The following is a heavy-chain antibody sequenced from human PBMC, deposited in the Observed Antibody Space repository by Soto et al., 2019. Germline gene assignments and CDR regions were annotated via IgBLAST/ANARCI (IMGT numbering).Heavy chain of an antibody. CDR3: ARLDTGYFDTSGYYSIDY. CDR2: IYHSGST. D-gene: IGHD3-22*01. V-gene: IGHV4-4*02. J-gene: IGHJ4*02. CDR1: GDSISGSQW. Sequence: SETLSLTCAVSGDSISGSQWWSWVRLPPGKGLEWIGHIYHSGSTYFNPSLKSRLTLSESTSKNQFSLSLSSVTAADTAIYYCARLDTGYFDTSGYYSIDYWGQGTLVTVSS.